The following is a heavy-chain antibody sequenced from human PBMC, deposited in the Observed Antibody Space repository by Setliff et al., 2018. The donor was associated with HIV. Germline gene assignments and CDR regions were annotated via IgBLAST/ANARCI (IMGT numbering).Heavy chain of an antibody. J-gene: IGHJ4*02. CDR3: AKGANYDYGSGSLDY. V-gene: IGHV3-53*01. Sequence: PGGSLRLSCAASGFTVSRFYMSWVRQAPGKGLEWVSVIYRGGSTYYADSAKGRFIISRDNSQNTLYLQMNSLRADDTAIYYCAKGANYDYGSGSLDYWGQGTLVTVSS. D-gene: IGHD3-10*01. CDR2: IYRGGST. CDR1: GFTVSRFY.